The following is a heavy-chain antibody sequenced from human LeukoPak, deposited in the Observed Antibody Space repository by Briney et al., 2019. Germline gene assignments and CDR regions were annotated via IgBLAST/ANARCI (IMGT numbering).Heavy chain of an antibody. V-gene: IGHV3-23*01. Sequence: GGSLRLSCAASGFTFSSYAMSWVRQAPGKGLEWVSAISGSGGSTYYADSVKGRFTISRDNSKNTLYLQMNSLRAEDTAVYYCAKDRNYYDSSGYYYDAFDIWGQGTMVTVSS. D-gene: IGHD3-22*01. CDR2: ISGSGGST. J-gene: IGHJ3*02. CDR1: GFTFSSYA. CDR3: AKDRNYYDSSGYYYDAFDI.